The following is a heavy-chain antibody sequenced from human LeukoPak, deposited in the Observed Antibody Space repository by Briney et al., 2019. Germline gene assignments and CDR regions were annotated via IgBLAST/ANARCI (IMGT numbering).Heavy chain of an antibody. Sequence: GASVKVSCKASGYTFTGYYMHWVRQAPGQGLEWMGRMNSSSGGTNYAQKFQGRVTRTMDTSISTAYMELSMLRSDDTAVDYCARTVAGDNDAFDIWGQGTMVTVSS. D-gene: IGHD6-19*01. J-gene: IGHJ3*02. CDR2: MNSSSGGT. CDR3: ARTVAGDNDAFDI. V-gene: IGHV1-2*06. CDR1: GYTFTGYY.